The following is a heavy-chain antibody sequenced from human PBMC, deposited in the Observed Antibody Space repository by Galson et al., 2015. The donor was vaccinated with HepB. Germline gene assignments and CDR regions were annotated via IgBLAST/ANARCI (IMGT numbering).Heavy chain of an antibody. J-gene: IGHJ5*02. CDR1: GYTFTSYY. V-gene: IGHV1-46*01. CDR3: ASSQSPNWFDP. Sequence: SVKVSCKASGYTFTSYYMHWVRQAPGQGLEWMGIINPSGGSTSYAQKFQGRVTMTRDTSTSTAYMELSSLRSEDTAVYYCASSQSPNWFDPWGQGTLVTVSS. D-gene: IGHD2-8*01. CDR2: INPSGGST.